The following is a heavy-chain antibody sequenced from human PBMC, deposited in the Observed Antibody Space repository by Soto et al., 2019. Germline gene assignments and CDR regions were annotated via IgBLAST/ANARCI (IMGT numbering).Heavy chain of an antibody. D-gene: IGHD3-9*01. J-gene: IGHJ3*02. CDR1: GYTSSSYS. CDR3: AWGNYFGPSPGPFDI. CDR2: IKYYISYT. Sequence: QDKLMQSGAEVKKPGASVKVSCKASGYTSSSYSISWVRQAPGQGLEWLGRIKYYISYTEYSQKVQAKVTLTTDTATSTAYMELRNLRSDDTVVYFCAWGNYFGPSPGPFDIWGRGTMVTVSS. V-gene: IGHV1-18*01.